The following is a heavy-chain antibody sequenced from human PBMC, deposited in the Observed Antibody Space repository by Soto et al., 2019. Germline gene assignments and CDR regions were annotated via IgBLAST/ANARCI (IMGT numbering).Heavy chain of an antibody. CDR1: GYTFTSYG. CDR2: ISAYNGNT. Sequence: VKVSCKASGYTFTSYGISWVRQAPGQGLEWMGWISAYNGNTDYAQKLQGRVTMTTDTSTSTAYMELRSLRSDDTAVYYCARDRQSRYFDWLLFPFDYWGQGTLVTVSS. CDR3: ARDRQSRYFDWLLFPFDY. D-gene: IGHD3-9*01. V-gene: IGHV1-18*01. J-gene: IGHJ4*02.